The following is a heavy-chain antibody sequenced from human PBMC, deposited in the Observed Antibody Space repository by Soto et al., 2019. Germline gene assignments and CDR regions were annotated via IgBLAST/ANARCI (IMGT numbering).Heavy chain of an antibody. J-gene: IGHJ4*02. V-gene: IGHV3-73*01. D-gene: IGHD3-10*01. CDR3: TRLISAAQDY. CDR1: GFVFKDSS. Sequence: EVLLVESGGGLVQPGVPLKLFCAASGFVFKDSSIHWVRQASGKGLEWVGRIRDRAFSYATAYAASVKGRFTISRDDSTNTAYLQMNSLKTEDTAIYYCTRLISAAQDYWGQGTLVTVSS. CDR2: IRDRAFSYAT.